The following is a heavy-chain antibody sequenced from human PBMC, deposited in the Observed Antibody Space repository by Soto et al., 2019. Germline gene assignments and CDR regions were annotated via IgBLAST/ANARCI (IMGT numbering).Heavy chain of an antibody. V-gene: IGHV3-30*18. CDR2: ISHDGSKK. CDR3: ANQGGVPAVDY. CDR1: GFTFSNYG. J-gene: IGHJ4*02. D-gene: IGHD3-16*01. Sequence: QVQLVESGGGVVQPGRSLRLSCAASGFTFSNYGMHWVRQAPGKGLEWVAFISHDGSKKYYVVSVKGRFTISRDNSKKPLYVQMDSLRPEDTAVYYCANQGGVPAVDYWGKGTLVTVSS.